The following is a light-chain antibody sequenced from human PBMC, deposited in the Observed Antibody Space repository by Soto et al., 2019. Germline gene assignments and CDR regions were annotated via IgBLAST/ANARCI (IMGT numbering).Light chain of an antibody. CDR1: QSVSSSY. J-gene: IGKJ1*01. CDR2: GAS. V-gene: IGKV3-20*01. Sequence: EIVLTQSPGTLSLSPGERATLSCRASQSVSSSYLAWYQQKPGQAPRLVIYGASSRATGIPDRFSGSGSGTDFTLTISRLEPEDFALYYCQQYGSSRPVTFGQGTKVDNK. CDR3: QQYGSSRPVT.